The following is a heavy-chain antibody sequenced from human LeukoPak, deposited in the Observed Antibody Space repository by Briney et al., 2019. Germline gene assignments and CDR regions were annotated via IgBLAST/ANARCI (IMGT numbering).Heavy chain of an antibody. D-gene: IGHD3-22*01. J-gene: IGHJ6*02. CDR2: INPSGGST. Sequence: GASVKVSCKASGYTFTSYWMYWVRQAPGQGLEWMGIINPSGGSTSYAQKFQGRVTMTRDTSTSTVYMELSSLRSEDTAVYYCARDHVVMVDYYYGMDVWGQGTTVTVSS. CDR3: ARDHVVMVDYYYGMDV. CDR1: GYTFTSYW. V-gene: IGHV1-46*01.